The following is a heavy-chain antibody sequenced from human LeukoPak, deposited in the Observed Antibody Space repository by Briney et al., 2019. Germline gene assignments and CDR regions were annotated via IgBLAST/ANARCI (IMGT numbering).Heavy chain of an antibody. D-gene: IGHD2-2*01. Sequence: PGGSLRLSCAASGFSFSSYSMNWVRQAPGKGLEWVSSITGSGGYIYYADSVKGRFTISRDNTNNSLYLQMNSLRAEDTAVYYCAQLLAVPNYWGQGTLVTVSS. CDR1: GFSFSSYS. CDR2: ITGSGGYI. CDR3: AQLLAVPNY. J-gene: IGHJ4*02. V-gene: IGHV3-21*01.